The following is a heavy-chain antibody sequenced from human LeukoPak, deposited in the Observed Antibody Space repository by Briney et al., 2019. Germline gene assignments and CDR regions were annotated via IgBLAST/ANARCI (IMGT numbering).Heavy chain of an antibody. CDR2: IYHSGST. CDR3: ARDSRDSSGYGRGFYAFDI. Sequence: SQTLSLTCAVSGGSISGGGYSWSWIRQPPGKGLEWIGYIYHSGSTYYNPSLKSRVTISVDRSKNQFSLKLSSVTAADTAVYYCARDSRDSSGYGRGFYAFDIWGQGTMVTVSS. V-gene: IGHV4-30-2*01. J-gene: IGHJ3*02. CDR1: GGSISGGGYS. D-gene: IGHD3-22*01.